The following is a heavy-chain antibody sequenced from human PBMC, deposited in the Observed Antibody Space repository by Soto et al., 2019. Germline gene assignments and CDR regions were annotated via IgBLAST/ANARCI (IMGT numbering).Heavy chain of an antibody. CDR1: GFTFSNAW. CDR2: IKSKTDGGTT. CDR3: TTDRRGPTVTAK. D-gene: IGHD2-21*02. Sequence: EVQLVESGGGLVKPGGSLRLSCAASGFTFSNAWMSWVRQAPGKGLEWVGRIKSKTDGGTTDYAAPVKGRFTISRDDSKNTLYRQMNSLKTEDTAVYYCTTDRRGPTVTAKWGQGTLVTVSS. J-gene: IGHJ4*02. V-gene: IGHV3-15*01.